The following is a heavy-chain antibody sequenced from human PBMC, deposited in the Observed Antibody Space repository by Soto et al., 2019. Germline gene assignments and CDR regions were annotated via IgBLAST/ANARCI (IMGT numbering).Heavy chain of an antibody. D-gene: IGHD6-19*01. CDR1: GFSLSTSGVG. J-gene: IGHJ4*02. CDR3: AHSDFVSGWPPFDY. V-gene: IGHV2-5*02. Sequence: QITLKESDPTLMKPTQTLTLTCTFSGFSLSTSGVGVGWIRQPPGKALEWLALIYWDDDKRYSPSLKSRLTITKDTSKNQVVLTMTNMDPVDTATYYCAHSDFVSGWPPFDYWGQGTLVTVSS. CDR2: IYWDDDK.